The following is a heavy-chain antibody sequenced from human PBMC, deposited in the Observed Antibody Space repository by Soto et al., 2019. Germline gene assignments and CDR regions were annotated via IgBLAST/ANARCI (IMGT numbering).Heavy chain of an antibody. J-gene: IGHJ4*02. CDR1: GFAFSSYG. CDR2: ISYDGSNK. V-gene: IGHV3-30*18. D-gene: IGHD2-21*02. CDR3: AKGGNCGGDCYVDY. Sequence: VGSLRLSCAASGFAFSSYGMHWVRQAPGKGLEWVAVISYDGSNKYYADSVKGRFTISRDNSKNTLYLQMNSLRAEDTAVYYCAKGGNCGGDCYVDYWGQGTLVTVSS.